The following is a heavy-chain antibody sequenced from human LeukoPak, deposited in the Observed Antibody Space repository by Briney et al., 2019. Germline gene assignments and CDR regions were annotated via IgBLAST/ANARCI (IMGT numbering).Heavy chain of an antibody. V-gene: IGHV4-39*01. CDR3: ARRNYSGSYYVIDY. Sequence: SETLSLTCTVSGGSISSSSYYWGWIRQPPGKGLEWIGSIYYSGSTYYNPSLKSRVTISVDMSKNQFSLKLSSVTAADTAVYYCARRNYSGSYYVIDYWGQGTLVTVSS. D-gene: IGHD1-26*01. J-gene: IGHJ4*02. CDR1: GGSISSSSYY. CDR2: IYYSGST.